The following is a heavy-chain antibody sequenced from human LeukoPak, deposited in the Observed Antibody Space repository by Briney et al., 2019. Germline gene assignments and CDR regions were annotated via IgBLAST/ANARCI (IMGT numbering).Heavy chain of an antibody. CDR2: IYTSGST. J-gene: IGHJ4*02. D-gene: IGHD2-8*01. CDR3: ARVEPEYCTNGVCYPDY. V-gene: IGHV4-61*02. CDR1: GGSISSGSYY. Sequence: SETLSLTCTVSGGSISSGSYYWSWIRQPAGKGLEGIGRIYTSGSTNYNPSLKSRVTISVDTSKNQFSLKLSSVTAADTAVYYCARVEPEYCTNGVCYPDYWGQGTLVTVSS.